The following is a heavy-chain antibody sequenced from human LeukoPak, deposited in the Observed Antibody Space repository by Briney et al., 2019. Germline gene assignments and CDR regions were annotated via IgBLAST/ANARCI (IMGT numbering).Heavy chain of an antibody. CDR2: IYHSGST. CDR3: ARVEYSSSWYWLKFDY. V-gene: IGHV4-30-2*01. J-gene: IGHJ4*02. Sequence: SQTLSLTCAVSGGSISSGGYSWSWIRQPPGKGLEWIGYIYHSGSTYYNPSLKSRVTTSVDRSKNQFSLKLSSVTAADTAVYYCARVEYSSSWYWLKFDYWGQGTLVTVSS. D-gene: IGHD6-13*01. CDR1: GGSISSGGYS.